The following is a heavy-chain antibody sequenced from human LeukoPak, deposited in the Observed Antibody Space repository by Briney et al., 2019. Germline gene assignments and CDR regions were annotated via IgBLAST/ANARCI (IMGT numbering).Heavy chain of an antibody. CDR2: IYPSGSA. Sequence: SQTLSLTCAVSGGSISSGGYSWSWIRQPPGKGLEWIGYIYPSGSAYYNPSLKSRVTISVDRSENQFSLKLSSVTAADTAAYYCARDRSTVDYYGLDVWGQGTTVIVSS. CDR3: ARDRSTVDYYGLDV. CDR1: GGSISSGGYS. V-gene: IGHV4-30-2*01. D-gene: IGHD4-11*01. J-gene: IGHJ6*02.